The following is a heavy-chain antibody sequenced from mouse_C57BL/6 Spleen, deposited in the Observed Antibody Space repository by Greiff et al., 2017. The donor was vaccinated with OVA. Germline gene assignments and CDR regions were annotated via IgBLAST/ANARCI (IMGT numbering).Heavy chain of an antibody. D-gene: IGHD2-1*01. Sequence: QVQLQQSGAELVRPGASVTLSCKASGYTFTDYEMHWVKQTPVHGLEWIGAIDPETGGTAYNQKFKGKAILTADKSSSTAYMELRSLTSEDSAVYYCTRYYGNYFDYWGQGTTLTVSS. CDR2: IDPETGGT. CDR1: GYTFTDYE. V-gene: IGHV1-15*01. CDR3: TRYYGNYFDY. J-gene: IGHJ2*01.